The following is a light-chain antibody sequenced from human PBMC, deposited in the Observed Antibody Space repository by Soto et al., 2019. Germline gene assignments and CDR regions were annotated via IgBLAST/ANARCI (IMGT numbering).Light chain of an antibody. CDR3: QQYGFFLT. CDR1: QSVDTA. J-gene: IGKJ2*01. Sequence: DIQMTQSPSTLSASVGDRVTITCRASQSVDTALAWYQQKPGKAPNLLIYRASNLESGVPSRFSGSGSGTEFTLAISSLQPDDFATYYCQQYGFFLTFGQGTKLDIK. V-gene: IGKV1-5*03. CDR2: RAS.